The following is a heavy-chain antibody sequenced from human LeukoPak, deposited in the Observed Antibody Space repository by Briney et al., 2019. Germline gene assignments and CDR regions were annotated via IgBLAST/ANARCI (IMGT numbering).Heavy chain of an antibody. CDR2: INPNSGGT. J-gene: IGHJ4*02. V-gene: IGHV1-2*06. CDR1: GYTFAGYY. Sequence: ASVKVSCKASGYTFAGYYMHWVRQAPGQGLEWMGRINPNSGGTNYAQKFQGRVNMTRDTSIRTAYMSRSRLRSEDTAVYYCARDRPGDYWGQGTLVTVSS. CDR3: ARDRPGDY.